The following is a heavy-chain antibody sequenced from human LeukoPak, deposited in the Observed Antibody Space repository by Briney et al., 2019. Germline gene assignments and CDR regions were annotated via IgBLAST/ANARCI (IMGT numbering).Heavy chain of an antibody. Sequence: GGSLRLSCSASGFTFSSYAMNWVRQAPGKGLEYVSAISSNGGSTYYADSVKGRFTISRDNSKNTLFLQMSSLRAEDTAVYYCVKGSSYYYDISGYYFDYWGQGTLVTVSS. CDR2: ISSNGGST. CDR1: GFTFSSYA. CDR3: VKGSSYYYDISGYYFDY. J-gene: IGHJ4*02. D-gene: IGHD3-22*01. V-gene: IGHV3-64D*09.